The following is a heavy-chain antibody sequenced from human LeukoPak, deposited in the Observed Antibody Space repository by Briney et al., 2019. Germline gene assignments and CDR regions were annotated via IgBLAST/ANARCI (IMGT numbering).Heavy chain of an antibody. V-gene: IGHV3-21*01. J-gene: IGHJ4*02. CDR1: GFTFSSYS. CDR2: ISSSSSYI. D-gene: IGHD3-10*01. CDR3: ARDARYYGSGSHPFDY. Sequence: GGSLRLSCAASGFTFSSYSMNWVRQAPGKGLEWVSSISSSSSYIYYADSVKGRFTISRDNAKNSLYLQMNNLRAEDTAVYYCARDARYYGSGSHPFDYWGQGTLVTVSS.